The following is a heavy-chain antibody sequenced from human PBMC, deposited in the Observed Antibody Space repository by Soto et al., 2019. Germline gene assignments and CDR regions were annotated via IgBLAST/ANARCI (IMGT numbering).Heavy chain of an antibody. CDR2: IHYSGST. CDR1: GGSISSGDYY. CDR3: ARHYGSGSYGYYYYGMDV. V-gene: IGHV4-30-4*01. J-gene: IGHJ6*02. Sequence: SETLSLTCTVSGGSISSGDYYWSWIRQPPGKGLEWIGYIHYSGSTYYNPSLKSRVTISVDTSKNQFSLKLSSVTAADTAVYYCARHYGSGSYGYYYYGMDVWGQGTTVTVSS. D-gene: IGHD3-10*01.